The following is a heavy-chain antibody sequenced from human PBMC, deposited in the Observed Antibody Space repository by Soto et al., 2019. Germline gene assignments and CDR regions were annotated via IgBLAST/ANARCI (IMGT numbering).Heavy chain of an antibody. V-gene: IGHV4-30-4*01. Sequence: PSETLSLTCTVSGGSISSGDYYWSWIRQPPGKGLEWIGYIYYSGSTYYNPSLKSRDTISVDTSKNQFSLKLSSVTAADTAVYYCASVADCSGGRCYFSVDYWGQGTLVTVSS. CDR1: GGSISSGDYY. D-gene: IGHD2-15*01. CDR2: IYYSGST. CDR3: ASVADCSGGRCYFSVDY. J-gene: IGHJ4*02.